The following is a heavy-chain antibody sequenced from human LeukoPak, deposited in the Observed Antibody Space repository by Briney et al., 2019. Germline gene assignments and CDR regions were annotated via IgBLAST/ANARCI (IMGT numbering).Heavy chain of an antibody. CDR3: AREIAAAGTVGFYYYGMDV. D-gene: IGHD6-13*01. J-gene: IGHJ6*02. V-gene: IGHV4-59*01. CDR1: GGSFSGYY. CDR2: IYYSGST. Sequence: SETLSLTCAVYGGSFSGYYWSWIRQPPGKGLEWIGYIYYSGSTSYNPSLESRVTISVDTSKNQFSLKLSSVTAADTAVYYCAREIAAAGTVGFYYYGMDVWGQGTTVTVSS.